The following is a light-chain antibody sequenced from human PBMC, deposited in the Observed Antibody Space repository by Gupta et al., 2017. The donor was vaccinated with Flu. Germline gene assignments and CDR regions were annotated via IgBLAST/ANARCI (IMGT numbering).Light chain of an antibody. CDR3: QQEVSVPFA. CDR2: WSS. Sequence: IVLTQTPDSVTLSLGERATINCKASGSLLHHVNNQNYLAWYQQKPGQPPKLLIYWSSRRQTGVPASFSGSGSGADFNLSINGLQAEDVGSYYCQQEVSVPFAFGHGTQV. J-gene: IGKJ3*01. V-gene: IGKV4-1*01. CDR1: GSLLHHVNNQNY.